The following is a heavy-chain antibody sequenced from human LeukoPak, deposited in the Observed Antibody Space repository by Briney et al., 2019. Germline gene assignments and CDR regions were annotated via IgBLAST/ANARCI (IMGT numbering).Heavy chain of an antibody. CDR1: GFTFSSYS. D-gene: IGHD3-10*01. V-gene: IGHV3-21*01. J-gene: IGHJ4*02. Sequence: SGGSLRLSCAASGFTFSSYSMSWVRQAPGKGLEWVSSISSSSSYIYYADSVKGRFTISRDNAKNSLYLQMNSLSAEDTAVYYCARRAGSGSYYSPHFDYWGQGTLVTVSS. CDR3: ARRAGSGSYYSPHFDY. CDR2: ISSSSSYI.